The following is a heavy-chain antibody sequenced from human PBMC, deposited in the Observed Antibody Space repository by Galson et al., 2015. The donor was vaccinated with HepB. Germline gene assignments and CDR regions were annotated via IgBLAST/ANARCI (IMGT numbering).Heavy chain of an antibody. CDR1: GFTFDDYP. V-gene: IGHV3-49*03. J-gene: IGHJ4*02. Sequence: SLRLSCAASGFTFDDYPMSWFRQAPGKGLEWVGFIRSKAYGGTTDYAASVKGRFTISRDDSKSIAYLQMNSLKTEDTAVYYCTRVRLDVRKRYSYGLSGDYWGRGTLVTVSS. CDR3: TRVRLDVRKRYSYGLSGDY. D-gene: IGHD5-18*01. CDR2: IRSKAYGGTT.